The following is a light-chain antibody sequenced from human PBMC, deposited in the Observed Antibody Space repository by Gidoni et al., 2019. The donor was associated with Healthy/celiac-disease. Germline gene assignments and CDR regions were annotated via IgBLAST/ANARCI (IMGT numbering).Light chain of an antibody. CDR1: QGMSNY. CDR3: QKYKSAPWT. J-gene: IGKJ1*01. CDR2: AAY. Sequence: IQITQSPSSLSASVGDRGTITCRASQGMSNYVAWYQPKPGKVPKLLIYAAYTLQSGVPARCRGSGAGTDFTLTISSLQPEDVATYYCQKYKSAPWTFGEGNKVEIK. V-gene: IGKV1-27*01.